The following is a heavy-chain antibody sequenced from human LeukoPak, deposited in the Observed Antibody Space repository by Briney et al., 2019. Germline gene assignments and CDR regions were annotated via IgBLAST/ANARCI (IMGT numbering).Heavy chain of an antibody. CDR2: ISSSGSTI. V-gene: IGHV3-48*03. CDR3: ARVRKTWVQVWLDS. CDR1: GFTFSSYE. J-gene: IGHJ4*02. Sequence: PGGSLRLSCAASGFTFSSYEMNWVRQAPGKGLEWVSYISSSGSTIYYADSVKGRFTISRDNAKNSLYLQMNSLRVEDTAVYYCARVRKTWVQVWLDSWGQGTLVTVSS. D-gene: IGHD5-18*01.